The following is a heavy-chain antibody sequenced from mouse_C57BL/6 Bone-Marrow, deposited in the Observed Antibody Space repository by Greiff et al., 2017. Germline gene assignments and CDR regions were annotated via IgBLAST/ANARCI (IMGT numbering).Heavy chain of an antibody. CDR1: GYSLTGHG. D-gene: IGHD2-5*01. CDR3: ARAYISNYPYDMDY. J-gene: IGHJ4*01. CDR2: IWRGGGT. V-gene: IGHV2-2*01. Sequence: QVQLQQSGPGLVQPSQSLSITCTVSGYSLTGHGVHWVRQSPGQGLEWLGVIWRGGGTDYNAAFISRLSISKDNSKSQVFCKMNRLQADDTDIYYCARAYISNYPYDMDYWGQGTSVTVSS.